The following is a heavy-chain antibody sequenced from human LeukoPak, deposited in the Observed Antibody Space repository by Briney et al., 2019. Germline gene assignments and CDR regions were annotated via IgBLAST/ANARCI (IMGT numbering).Heavy chain of an antibody. J-gene: IGHJ4*02. CDR2: IYYSGDT. CDR1: GGPISSYY. CDR3: ARSVTYAAPGDY. Sequence: PSETLSLTCTVSGGPISSYYWSWIRQPPGKGLEWIGYIYYSGDTNYNPSLKSRVTISVDTSKNQFSLNMSSVTAADTAVYYCARSVTYAAPGDYWGQGALVTVSS. D-gene: IGHD4-17*01. V-gene: IGHV4-59*01.